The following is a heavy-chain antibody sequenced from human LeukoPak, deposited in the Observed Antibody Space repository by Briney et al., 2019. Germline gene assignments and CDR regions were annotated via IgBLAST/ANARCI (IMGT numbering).Heavy chain of an antibody. CDR1: GFTFSGYG. V-gene: IGHV3-64*01. Sequence: GGSLRLSCAASGFTFSGYGMHWVRQAPGKGLEYVSGIRSNGGSTYYANSVKGRFTISRDNSKNTLYLQMASLRIDDMAVYYCTRGEEAAGDYWGQGALVTVSS. CDR3: TRGEEAAGDY. D-gene: IGHD6-13*01. J-gene: IGHJ4*02. CDR2: IRSNGGST.